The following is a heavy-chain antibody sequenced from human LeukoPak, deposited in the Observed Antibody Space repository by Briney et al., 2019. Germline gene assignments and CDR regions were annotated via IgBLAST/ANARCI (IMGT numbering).Heavy chain of an antibody. J-gene: IGHJ3*02. V-gene: IGHV4-38-2*02. CDR1: GYSISSGYF. CDR3: ARDRITMIVVVIHDAFDI. Sequence: PSETLSLTCTVSGYSISSGYFWGWIRQPPGQGLEWIGSIYYSGSTYYNPSLKSRVTISVDTSKNQFSLKLSSVTAADTAVYYCARDRITMIVVVIHDAFDIWGQGTMVTVSS. CDR2: IYYSGST. D-gene: IGHD3-22*01.